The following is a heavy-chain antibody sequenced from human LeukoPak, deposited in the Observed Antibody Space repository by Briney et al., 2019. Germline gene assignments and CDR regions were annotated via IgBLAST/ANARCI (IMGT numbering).Heavy chain of an antibody. V-gene: IGHV4-39*01. CDR3: AKTRGRGRVDPGTSGYINY. D-gene: IGHD3-22*01. Sequence: SETLSLTCTVSGGSISNSDYYWDWLRQPPGKGLEWTGSINYRGSTYYNPSLESRVTISVDTSKNEFSLKMSSVTAADTAVYYCAKTRGRGRVDPGTSGYINYWGQGTLVSVSS. CDR2: INYRGST. CDR1: GGSISNSDYY. J-gene: IGHJ4*02.